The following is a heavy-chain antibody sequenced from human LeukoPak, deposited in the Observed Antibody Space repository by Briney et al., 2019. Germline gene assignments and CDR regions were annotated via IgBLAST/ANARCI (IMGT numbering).Heavy chain of an antibody. CDR1: GLNFTNAW. CDR2: IKSKADGGTT. J-gene: IGHJ4*02. Sequence: PGGSLRLSCAASGLNFTNAWVSWVRRAPGKGLEWLGRIKSKADGGTTVHAAPVKDRFAMSRDDSKNTLYLQINSLKAEDTAVYYCVDPPTSLWGQGILVTVSS. CDR3: VDPPTSL. D-gene: IGHD1-1*01. V-gene: IGHV3-15*01.